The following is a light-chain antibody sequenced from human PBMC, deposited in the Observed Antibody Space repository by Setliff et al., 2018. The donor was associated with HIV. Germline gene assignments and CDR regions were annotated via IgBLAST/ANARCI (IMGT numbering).Light chain of an antibody. Sequence: TQPPSVSAAPGQKVTISCSGGSSNIGNNYVSWYQQFPGTAPRLFVYENNKRPSGIPDRVSGSKSGTSATLGITGLQTGDEADYYCGTWDSSLSAPVFGGGTKVTVL. V-gene: IGLV1-51*02. CDR2: ENN. CDR1: SSNIGNNY. J-gene: IGLJ3*02. CDR3: GTWDSSLSAPV.